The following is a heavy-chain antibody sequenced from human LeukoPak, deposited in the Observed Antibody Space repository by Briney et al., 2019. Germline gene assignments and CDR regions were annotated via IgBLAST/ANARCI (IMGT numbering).Heavy chain of an antibody. Sequence: PSETLSLTCIVSGGSISSYYWSWLRQPPGKGLEWIGYISYGGTTHYNPSLDSRVTISVDTSKNQFSLKLRSVTAADTAAYYCARHGVYYASGSPSFDYSGQGTLVTVSS. D-gene: IGHD3-10*01. CDR1: GGSISSYY. CDR2: ISYGGTT. V-gene: IGHV4-59*08. J-gene: IGHJ4*02. CDR3: ARHGVYYASGSPSFDY.